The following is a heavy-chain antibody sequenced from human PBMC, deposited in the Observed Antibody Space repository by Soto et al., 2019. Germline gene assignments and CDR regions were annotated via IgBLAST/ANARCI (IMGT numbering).Heavy chain of an antibody. CDR2: IIPIFGTA. Sequence: GASVKVSCKASGGTFSSYAISWVRQAPGQGLEWMGGIIPIFGTANYAQKFQGRVTITADESTSTAYMELSSLRSEDTAVYYCARVGTAYCGGDCYSSFDYWGQGTLVTVSS. J-gene: IGHJ4*02. CDR3: ARVGTAYCGGDCYSSFDY. V-gene: IGHV1-69*13. D-gene: IGHD2-21*02. CDR1: GGTFSSYA.